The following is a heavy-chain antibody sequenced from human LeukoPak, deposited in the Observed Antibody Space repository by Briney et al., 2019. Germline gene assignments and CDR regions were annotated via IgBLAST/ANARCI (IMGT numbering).Heavy chain of an antibody. CDR1: GYTLTELS. Sequence: ASVKVSCKVSGYTLTELSMHWVRQAPGKGLEWMGGFDPEDGETIYAQKFQGRVTMTEDTSTDTAYMELSSLRSEDTAVYYCARETVAPDESGHYDFWSGYPLYYLDYWGQGTLVTVSS. CDR3: ARETVAPDESGHYDFWSGYPLYYLDY. J-gene: IGHJ4*02. CDR2: FDPEDGET. D-gene: IGHD3-3*01. V-gene: IGHV1-24*01.